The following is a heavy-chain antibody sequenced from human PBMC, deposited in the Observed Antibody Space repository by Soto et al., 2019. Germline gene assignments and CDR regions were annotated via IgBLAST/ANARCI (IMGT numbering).Heavy chain of an antibody. Sequence: SVKVSCKASGYTFTSYGISWVRQAPGQGLEWMGGIIPIFGTANYAQKFQGRVTITADESTSTAYMELSSLRSEDTAVYYCATIDYGDSYYYYYGMDVWGQGTTVTVSS. CDR2: IIPIFGTA. CDR3: ATIDYGDSYYYYYGMDV. CDR1: GYTFTSYG. V-gene: IGHV1-69*13. J-gene: IGHJ6*02. D-gene: IGHD4-17*01.